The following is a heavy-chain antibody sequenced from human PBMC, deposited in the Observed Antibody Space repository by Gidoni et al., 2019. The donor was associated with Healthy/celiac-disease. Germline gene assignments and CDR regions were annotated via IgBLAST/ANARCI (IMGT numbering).Heavy chain of an antibody. D-gene: IGHD6-19*01. CDR2: ISGSGGST. V-gene: IGHV3-23*01. CDR1: GFTFSSYA. J-gene: IGHJ4*02. CDR3: AKGQQWLFYYFDY. Sequence: EVQLLESGGGLVQPGGSLRLSCAASGFTFSSYAMSWVRQAPGKGLEWVSAISGSGGSTYYADSVKGRFTIARDNSKNTLYLQMNSLRAEDTAVYYCAKGQQWLFYYFDYWGQGTLVTVSS.